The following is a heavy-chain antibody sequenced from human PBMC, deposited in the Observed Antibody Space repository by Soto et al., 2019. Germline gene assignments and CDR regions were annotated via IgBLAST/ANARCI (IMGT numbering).Heavy chain of an antibody. CDR2: IFYDGST. V-gene: IGHV4-28*03. CDR3: ARGSDRSTSFSSWFDP. D-gene: IGHD2-2*01. Sequence: PSETLSLTCAVSGYSITNSNWWGWIRQPPGKGLEWIGFIFYDGSTYYSPSLKSRITMSVGTSKNQFSLNLSFVTAVDTAIYYCARGSDRSTSFSSWFDPWGQGALVTVSS. J-gene: IGHJ5*02. CDR1: GYSITNSNW.